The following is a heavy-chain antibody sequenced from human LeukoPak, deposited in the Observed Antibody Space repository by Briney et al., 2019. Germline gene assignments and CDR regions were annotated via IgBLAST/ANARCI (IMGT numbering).Heavy chain of an antibody. CDR2: IIPIFGTA. CDR3: ARASSWYLEANYYYGMDV. Sequence: ASVKVSCKDSGGTFSSYAISWVRQAPGQGLEWMGGIIPIFGTANYAQKFQGRVTITADESTSTAYMELSSLRSEDTAVYYCARASSWYLEANYYYGMDVWGQGTTVTVSS. V-gene: IGHV1-69*13. J-gene: IGHJ6*02. CDR1: GGTFSSYA. D-gene: IGHD6-13*01.